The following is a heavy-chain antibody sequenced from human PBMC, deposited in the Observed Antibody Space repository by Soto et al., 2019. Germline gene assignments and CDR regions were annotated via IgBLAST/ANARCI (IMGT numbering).Heavy chain of an antibody. J-gene: IGHJ4*02. CDR2: IRGKGKDYAT. CDR1: GFTFSVSA. CDR3: TRLSDTTTEGFDY. D-gene: IGHD1-26*01. V-gene: IGHV3-73*02. Sequence: EVQLMESGGGLVQPGGSLKLSCAASGFTFSVSAIHWVRLSSGKGLEWLGRIRGKGKDYATAYAASVKGRFTVSRDDSMNTAYLETNSLKTEDTAVYYCTRLSDTTTEGFDYWGRCTLVTVAS.